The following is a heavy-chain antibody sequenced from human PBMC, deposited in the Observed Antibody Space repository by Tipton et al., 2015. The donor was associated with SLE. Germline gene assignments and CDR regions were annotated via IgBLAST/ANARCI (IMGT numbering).Heavy chain of an antibody. J-gene: IGHJ6*02. D-gene: IGHD1-26*01. CDR3: AREELGGMDV. CDR2: IYDSGNT. Sequence: TLSLTCAVYGGSFSGYYWTWIRQPPGKGLEWIGYIYDSGNTNYNPSLRSRVTISVDTSKNQFSLKLRSVTAADTAVYYCAREELGGMDVWGQGTTVTVSS. V-gene: IGHV4-59*01. CDR1: GGSFSGYY.